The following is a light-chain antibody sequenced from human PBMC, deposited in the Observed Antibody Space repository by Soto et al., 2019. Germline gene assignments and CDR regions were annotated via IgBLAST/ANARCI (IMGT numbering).Light chain of an antibody. CDR3: QQYNDYSLYS. Sequence: DIQVTQSPSTLSASVGDRVTITCRASQNINKWLAWYQQKPGTAPKLLIYEASVLENGVPSRFSGSGSGTDFTLTVRSLQPADFATYYCQQYNDYSLYSFGQGTQLEIK. J-gene: IGKJ2*03. CDR1: QNINKW. CDR2: EAS. V-gene: IGKV1-5*03.